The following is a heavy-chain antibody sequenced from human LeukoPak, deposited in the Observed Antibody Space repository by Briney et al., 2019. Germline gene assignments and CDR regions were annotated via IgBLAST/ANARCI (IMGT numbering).Heavy chain of an antibody. V-gene: IGHV1-2*02. CDR2: INPNSGGT. Sequence: ASVKVSCKASGYTFTGYYMHWVRQAPGQGLEWMGWINPNSGGTNYAQKFQGRVTMTRDTSISTAYMELSRLRSDDTAVYYCARDKFPLVVVAATPHDAFDIWGQGTMVTVSS. J-gene: IGHJ3*02. CDR3: ARDKFPLVVVAATPHDAFDI. D-gene: IGHD2-15*01. CDR1: GYTFTGYY.